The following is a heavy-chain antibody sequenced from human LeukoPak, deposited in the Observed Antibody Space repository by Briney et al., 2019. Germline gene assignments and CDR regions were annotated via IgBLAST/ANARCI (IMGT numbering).Heavy chain of an antibody. CDR2: IYHNGST. CDR1: GYSISSGYY. V-gene: IGHV4-38-2*01. Sequence: PSETPSLTCAVSGYSISSGYYWGWIRQPPGKGLEWIGSIYHNGSTYYNPSLKSRVTISVDTSKNQFSLKLSSVTAADTAVYYCARHRPSGSYLDPWGQGTLVTVSS. D-gene: IGHD1-26*01. CDR3: ARHRPSGSYLDP. J-gene: IGHJ5*02.